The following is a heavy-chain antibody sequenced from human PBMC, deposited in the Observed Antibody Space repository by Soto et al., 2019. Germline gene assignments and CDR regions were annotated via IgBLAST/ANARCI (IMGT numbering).Heavy chain of an antibody. J-gene: IGHJ6*02. Sequence: GSLRLSCAASGFTFSSYAMHWVRQAPGKGLEWVAVISYDGSNKYYADSVKGRFTISRDNSKNTLYLQMNSLRAEDTAVYYCARVVSGSITYYYGMEVWGQGTTVTAP. V-gene: IGHV3-30-3*01. CDR2: ISYDGSNK. CDR1: GFTFSSYA. D-gene: IGHD3-10*01. CDR3: ARVVSGSITYYYGMEV.